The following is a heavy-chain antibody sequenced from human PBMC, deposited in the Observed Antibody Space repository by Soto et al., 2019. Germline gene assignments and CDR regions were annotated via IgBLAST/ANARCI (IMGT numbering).Heavy chain of an antibody. CDR1: GFTFSSYA. CDR3: AKDYGDYVGNWFDP. V-gene: IGHV3-23*01. CDR2: ISGSGVNT. Sequence: EVQLLESGGGLVQPGGSLRLSCAASGFTFSSYAMSWVRQAPGKGLEWVSAISGSGVNTYYADSVKGRFTISRDNSKNTLYLKINSLTAEDMAVYHCAKDYGDYVGNWFDPWGQGTLVTVSS. J-gene: IGHJ5*02. D-gene: IGHD4-17*01.